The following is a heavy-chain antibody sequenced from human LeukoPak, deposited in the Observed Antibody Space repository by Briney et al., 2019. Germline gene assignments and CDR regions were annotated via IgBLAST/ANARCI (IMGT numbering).Heavy chain of an antibody. CDR2: ISGSGGST. D-gene: IGHD3-3*01. CDR3: AGNYDFWSGYVKGPDY. V-gene: IGHV3-23*01. CDR1: GFTFSSYA. J-gene: IGHJ4*02. Sequence: GGSLRLSCAASGFTFSSYAMSWVRQAPGKGLEWVSAISGSGGSTYYADSVKGRFTISRDNSKNTLYLQMNSLRAEDTAVYYCAGNYDFWSGYVKGPDYWGQGTLVAVSS.